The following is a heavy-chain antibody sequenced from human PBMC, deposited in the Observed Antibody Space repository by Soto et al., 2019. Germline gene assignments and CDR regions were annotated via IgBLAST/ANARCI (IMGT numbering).Heavy chain of an antibody. CDR3: ARSQAGSVYYYYGLDV. V-gene: IGHV5-51*01. Sequence: SLKISCKGSGYSFTSYWIGWMRQMPGKGLEWMGIIYPGDSDTRYSTSFQGQVTISADKSISTAYLQWRSLKASDHAMCYCARSQAGSVYYYYGLDVWGQGTTVTVSS. CDR2: IYPGDSDT. D-gene: IGHD6-13*01. J-gene: IGHJ6*02. CDR1: GYSFTSYW.